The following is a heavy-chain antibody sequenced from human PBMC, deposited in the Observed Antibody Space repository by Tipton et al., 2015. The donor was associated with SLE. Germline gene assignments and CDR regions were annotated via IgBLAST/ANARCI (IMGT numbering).Heavy chain of an antibody. V-gene: IGHV3-11*04. CDR2: ISSSDNTV. CDR1: GLFFSDYY. CDR3: ARLGDAYVFDS. D-gene: IGHD5-24*01. J-gene: IGHJ4*02. Sequence: SLRLSCAASGLFFSDYYMTWIRQAPGRGLEWISHISSSDNTVSYADSVKGRFTMSRDNTKNSLSLQMNSLRAKDTAIYYCARLGDAYVFDSWGPGSLVTVSA.